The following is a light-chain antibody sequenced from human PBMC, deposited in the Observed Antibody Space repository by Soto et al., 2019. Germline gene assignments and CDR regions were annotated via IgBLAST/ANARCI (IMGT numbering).Light chain of an antibody. CDR3: SSYAGSNIVV. CDR1: SSDVGGYNY. Sequence: QSALTQPPSASGSPGQSVTISCTGSSSDVGGYNYVSWYRQHPGKAPKLMIYDVSKRPSGVPDRFSGSKSGNTASLTVSGLQAEDEADYYCSSYAGSNIVVFGGGTKVTVL. CDR2: DVS. J-gene: IGLJ2*01. V-gene: IGLV2-8*01.